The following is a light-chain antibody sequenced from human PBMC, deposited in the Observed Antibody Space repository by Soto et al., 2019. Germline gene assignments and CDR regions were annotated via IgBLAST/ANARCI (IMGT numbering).Light chain of an antibody. CDR1: SSDVGSSNL. CDR2: EST. CDR3: FSFTTTSTHV. V-gene: IGLV2-14*02. J-gene: IGLJ1*01. Sequence: QSALTQPASVSGSPGQSITISCTGSSSDVGSSNLVSWFQQDPGKAPKLIIYESTERPSGVSGRFSASKSGDTASLTISGLQAEDEADYYCFSFTTTSTHVFGTGTKLTVL.